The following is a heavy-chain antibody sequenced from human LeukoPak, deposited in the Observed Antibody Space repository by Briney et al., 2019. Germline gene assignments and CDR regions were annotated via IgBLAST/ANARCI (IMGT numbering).Heavy chain of an antibody. V-gene: IGHV5-51*01. CDR3: ASPRVGATAFDI. J-gene: IGHJ3*02. D-gene: IGHD1-26*01. Sequence: GESLKISCMGSGYSFTTYWIGGGRQMPGKGLEYMGIITPGDSDTRYSPSLKRQVTISVDKFISTAHLQWSSLKASDTAMYYCASPRVGATAFDIWFQGTLVTVSS. CDR1: GYSFTTYW. CDR2: ITPGDSDT.